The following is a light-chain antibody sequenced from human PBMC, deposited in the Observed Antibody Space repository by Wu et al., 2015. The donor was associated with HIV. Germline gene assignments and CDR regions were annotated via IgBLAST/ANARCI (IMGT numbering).Light chain of an antibody. CDR1: ESISRD. CDR3: QHRSNWPT. V-gene: IGKV3-11*01. Sequence: IVLTQSPATLSLSPGRRATLSCRASESISRDLAWYQQRPGQAPGLLIYGASDRATGIPARFSGSGSGTDFTLTISSLEPEDFAVYYCQHRSNWPTFGQGTKVEIQ. J-gene: IGKJ1*01. CDR2: GAS.